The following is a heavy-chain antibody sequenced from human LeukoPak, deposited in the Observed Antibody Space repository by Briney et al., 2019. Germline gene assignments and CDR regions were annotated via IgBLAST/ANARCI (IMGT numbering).Heavy chain of an antibody. Sequence: GSSVKVSCKASGGTFSSYAISWVRQAPGQGLEWMGGIIPIFGTANYAQKFQGRVTITADESTSTAYMELSSLRSEDTAVYYCATVSHLVGATVGYYYGMDVWGQGTTVTVSS. V-gene: IGHV1-69*01. D-gene: IGHD1-26*01. CDR3: ATVSHLVGATVGYYYGMDV. CDR2: IIPIFGTA. CDR1: GGTFSSYA. J-gene: IGHJ6*02.